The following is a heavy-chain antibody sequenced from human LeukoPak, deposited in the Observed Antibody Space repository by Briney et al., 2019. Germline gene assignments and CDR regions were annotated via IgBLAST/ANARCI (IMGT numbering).Heavy chain of an antibody. V-gene: IGHV1-3*01. CDR1: GYTFTDYT. CDR3: ANPRYDSSGYYYVD. D-gene: IGHD3-22*01. CDR2: INGGSGNT. J-gene: IGHJ4*02. Sequence: ASVKVSCKASGYTFTDYTMHWLRQAPGQRLDWMGWINGGSGNTKYSPEFQGRVTITRDASASTAYMELSSLRSEDTAVYYCANPRYDSSGYYYVDWGQGTLVTVSS.